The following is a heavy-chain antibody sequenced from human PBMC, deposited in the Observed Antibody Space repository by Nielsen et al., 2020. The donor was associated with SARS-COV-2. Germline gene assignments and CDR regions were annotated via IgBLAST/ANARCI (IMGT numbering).Heavy chain of an antibody. D-gene: IGHD3-9*01. CDR2: ISYDGSNK. CDR3: AKDQTLTGYYIYYYYYGMDV. V-gene: IGHV3-30*18. J-gene: IGHJ6*02. Sequence: VRQAPGKGLEWVAVISYDGSNKYYADSVKGRFTISRDNSKNTLYLQMNSLRAEDTAVYYCAKDQTLTGYYIYYYYYGMDVWGQGTTVTVSS.